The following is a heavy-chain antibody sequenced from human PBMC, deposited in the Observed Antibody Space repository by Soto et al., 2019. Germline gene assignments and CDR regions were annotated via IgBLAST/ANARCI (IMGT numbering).Heavy chain of an antibody. V-gene: IGHV1-8*01. CDR3: TSGGGGTRILPHF. J-gene: IGHJ4*02. D-gene: IGHD2-15*01. Sequence: ASVKVSCKASGYTFTRYEINCVRQAPGQGLEWMGWMNPHSRTTGLAQKFQGRLTLTREPSIGSAYMELTSLKSDDTAVYYCTSGGGGTRILPHFWGQGTLVTVSS. CDR2: MNPHSRTT. CDR1: GYTFTRYE.